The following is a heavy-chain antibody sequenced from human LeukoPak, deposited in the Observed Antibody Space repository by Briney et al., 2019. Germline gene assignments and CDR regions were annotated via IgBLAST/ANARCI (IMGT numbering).Heavy chain of an antibody. CDR2: IHHSGST. D-gene: IGHD3-22*01. Sequence: KPSETLSLTCAVSGGSISSCNWWSWVRQPPGKGLEWIGEIHHSGSTNYNPSLKSRVTISVDKSRNQFSLKLSSVTAADTAVYYCAGSDYYDSSGPVDYWGQGTLVTVSS. J-gene: IGHJ4*02. CDR1: GGSISSCNW. CDR3: AGSDYYDSSGPVDY. V-gene: IGHV4-4*02.